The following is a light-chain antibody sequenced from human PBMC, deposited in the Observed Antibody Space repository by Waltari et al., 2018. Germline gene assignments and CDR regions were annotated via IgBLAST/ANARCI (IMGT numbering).Light chain of an antibody. Sequence: QSVLTQPPSVSAAPGQKVTISCSGRPSTIGGNDVFWYQQLPGTAPKLLIYDAEGRPAGTPDRFSGSKSGTTATLGITGLQTGDEADYYCGTWDSSLGVWVFGGGTRLTVL. CDR3: GTWDSSLGVWV. CDR1: PSTIGGND. CDR2: DAE. J-gene: IGLJ3*02. V-gene: IGLV1-51*02.